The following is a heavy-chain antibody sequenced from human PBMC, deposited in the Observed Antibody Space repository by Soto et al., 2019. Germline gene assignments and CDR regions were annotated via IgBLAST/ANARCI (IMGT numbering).Heavy chain of an antibody. CDR1: GFTFSSYS. V-gene: IGHV3-48*02. Sequence: EVQLLESGGGLVQPGGSLRLSCAASGFTFSSYSMNWVRQAPGKGLEWVSYISSSSSTIYYADSVKGRFTISRDNAKNSLYLQMNSLRDEDTAVYYCARAMITFGGVIADYYYYGMDVWGQGTTVTVSS. CDR3: ARAMITFGGVIADYYYYGMDV. CDR2: ISSSSSTI. D-gene: IGHD3-16*02. J-gene: IGHJ6*02.